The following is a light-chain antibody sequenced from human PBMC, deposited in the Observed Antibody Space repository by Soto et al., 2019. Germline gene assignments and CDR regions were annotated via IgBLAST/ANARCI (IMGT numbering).Light chain of an antibody. J-gene: IGLJ2*01. CDR2: RNN. Sequence: VLTQPPSASGTPGQRVTISCSGSSSNIGSNYVYWYQQLPGTAPKLLIFRNNQRPSGVPDRFSGSKSGTSASLAISGLRSEDEADYYCAAWDDSLSGVVFGGGTKLTVL. CDR3: AAWDDSLSGVV. V-gene: IGLV1-47*01. CDR1: SSNIGSNY.